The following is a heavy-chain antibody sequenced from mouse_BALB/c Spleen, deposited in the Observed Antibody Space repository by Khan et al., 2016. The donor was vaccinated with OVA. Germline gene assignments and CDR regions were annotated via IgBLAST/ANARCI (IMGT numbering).Heavy chain of an antibody. CDR3: ARDYGSLYWYFDV. CDR1: GISITSGNYR. J-gene: IGHJ1*01. V-gene: IGHV3-5*02. CDR2: IYYSGTV. Sequence: EVQLQESGPGLVKPSQTVSLTCTVTGISITSGNYRWSWIRQFPGNKLEWIGNIYYSGTVTYNPSLTSRTTITRDTSNNQFILERNSLTAVDTATYYCARDYGSLYWYFDVWGAGTTVTVSS. D-gene: IGHD1-1*01.